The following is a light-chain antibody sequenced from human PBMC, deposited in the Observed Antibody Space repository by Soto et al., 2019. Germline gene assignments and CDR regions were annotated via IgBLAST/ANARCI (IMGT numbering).Light chain of an antibody. CDR3: QAWDSSTHVV. J-gene: IGLJ2*01. CDR2: QDS. CDR1: KLGDKY. Sequence: SYELTQPPSVSVSPGQTASITCSGDKLGDKYARWYQQKPGQSPVLAIYQDSKRPSGIPERFSGSNSGNTATLTISGTQAMDEADYFCQAWDSSTHVVFGGGTELTVL. V-gene: IGLV3-1*01.